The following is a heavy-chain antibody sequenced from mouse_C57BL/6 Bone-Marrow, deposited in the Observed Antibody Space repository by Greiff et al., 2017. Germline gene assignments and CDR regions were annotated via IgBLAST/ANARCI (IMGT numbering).Heavy chain of an antibody. CDR2: ISGGGGNT. Sequence: EVQLVESGGGLVKPGGSLKLSCAASGFTFSSYTMSWVRQTPEKRLEWVATISGGGGNTYYPDSVKGRFTIARDNAKNTLYLQMSSLRSEDTALYYCGGHGAQAGFAYWGQGTLVTVSA. V-gene: IGHV5-9*01. CDR1: GFTFSSYT. D-gene: IGHD3-2*02. CDR3: GGHGAQAGFAY. J-gene: IGHJ3*01.